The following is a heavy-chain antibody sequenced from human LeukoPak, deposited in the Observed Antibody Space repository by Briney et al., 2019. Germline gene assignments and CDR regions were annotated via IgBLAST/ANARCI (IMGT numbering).Heavy chain of an antibody. CDR2: ISSSSSYI. Sequence: GGSLRLSCAASGFTFSSYSMNWVRQAPGKGLEWVSSISSSSSYIYYADSVKGRFTISRDNAKNSLYLQMNSLRAEDTAVYYCARDKDIVVVPAALDYWGQGTLVTVSS. J-gene: IGHJ4*02. D-gene: IGHD2-2*01. CDR1: GFTFSSYS. CDR3: ARDKDIVVVPAALDY. V-gene: IGHV3-21*01.